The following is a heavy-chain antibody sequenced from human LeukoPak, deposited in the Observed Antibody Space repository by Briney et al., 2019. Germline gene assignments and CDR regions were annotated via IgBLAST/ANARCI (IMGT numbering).Heavy chain of an antibody. Sequence: SGPTLVHTRQTLTLTWTFSGFSLSTSGGGGGWIRQPPVKALEWLALIYWNDDKRYITSLKSRLTITKDTSKNQVFLTMTNMDPVDTATYYCSHIIAVAGSGFDCWGQGTLVTVSS. J-gene: IGHJ4*02. CDR1: GFSLSTSGGG. CDR2: IYWNDDK. V-gene: IGHV2-5*01. CDR3: SHIIAVAGSGFDC. D-gene: IGHD6-19*01.